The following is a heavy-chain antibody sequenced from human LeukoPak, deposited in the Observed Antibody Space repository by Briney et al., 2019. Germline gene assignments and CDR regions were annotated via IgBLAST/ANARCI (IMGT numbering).Heavy chain of an antibody. D-gene: IGHD1-20*01. CDR2: IYYSGST. CDR1: GGSINNYY. Sequence: PSETLSLTCTVSGGSINNYYWSWIRQPPGKGLEWIGYIYYSGSTNYNPSLKSRVIMSVDTSKNQFSLKLSSLTAADTAVYYCARAGITETTSWFDPWGQGTLVNVSS. V-gene: IGHV4-59*01. CDR3: ARAGITETTSWFDP. J-gene: IGHJ5*02.